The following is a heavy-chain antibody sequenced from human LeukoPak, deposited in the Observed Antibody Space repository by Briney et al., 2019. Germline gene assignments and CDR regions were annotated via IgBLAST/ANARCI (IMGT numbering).Heavy chain of an antibody. CDR2: ISYDGSNK. Sequence: GGSLRLSCAASGFTFSSYAMHWVRQAPGKGLEWVAVISYDGSNKYYADSVKGRFTISRDNSKNTLYLQMNSLRAEDTAVYYCARGIEDYWGQGTPVTVSS. J-gene: IGHJ4*02. CDR3: ARGIEDY. CDR1: GFTFSSYA. V-gene: IGHV3-30*04.